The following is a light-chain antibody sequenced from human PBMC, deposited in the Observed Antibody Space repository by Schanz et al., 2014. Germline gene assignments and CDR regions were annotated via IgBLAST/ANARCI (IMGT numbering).Light chain of an antibody. CDR1: SSDVGSYNL. V-gene: IGLV2-14*02. CDR3: QSSHNPLTDYV. J-gene: IGLJ1*01. CDR2: EGS. Sequence: QSVLTQPASVSGSPGQSITISCTGTSSDVGSYNLVSWYQHHPGKAPKLMIYEGSKRPSGVSNRFSGSKSGNTASLAITGLQAEDEADYYCQSSHNPLTDYVFGTGTKLTVL.